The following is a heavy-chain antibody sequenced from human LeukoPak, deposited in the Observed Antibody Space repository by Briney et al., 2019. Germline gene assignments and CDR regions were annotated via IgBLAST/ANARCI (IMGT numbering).Heavy chain of an antibody. Sequence: PSETLSLTCTVSGDSVSSSGRYYWSWIRQPPGKGLEWIGYIYYSGSTNYNPSLKSRVTISVDTSKNQFSLKLSSVTAADTAVYYCARTPGGYGLHDAFDIWGQGTMVTVSS. J-gene: IGHJ3*02. CDR2: IYYSGST. D-gene: IGHD5-18*01. CDR3: ARTPGGYGLHDAFDI. CDR1: GDSVSSSGRYY. V-gene: IGHV4-61*01.